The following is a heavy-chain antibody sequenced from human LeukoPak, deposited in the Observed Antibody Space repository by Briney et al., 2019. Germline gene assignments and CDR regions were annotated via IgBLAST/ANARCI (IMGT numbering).Heavy chain of an antibody. CDR3: SRAVAHLDY. Sequence: GRALRLSCTASGFMFGGYAVSWVRQAPGKGLEWVGFIRSESYGGTTEYAASVKGRFTISRDDSKSIAYLQMNSLKTEDTAVYYCSRAVAHLDYWGQGTLVTVSS. D-gene: IGHD4-23*01. CDR1: GFMFGGYA. V-gene: IGHV3-49*04. J-gene: IGHJ4*02. CDR2: IRSESYGGTT.